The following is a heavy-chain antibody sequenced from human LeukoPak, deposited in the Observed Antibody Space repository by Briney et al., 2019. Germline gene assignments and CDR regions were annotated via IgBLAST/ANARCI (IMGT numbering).Heavy chain of an antibody. J-gene: IGHJ1*01. Sequence: SETLSLTCTVSGGSISSSSYYWGWIRQPPGKGLEWIGSIYYSGGTYYNPSLKSRVTISVDTSKNQFSLKLSSVTAADTAVYYCATRVDYSSGWYVVRYFQHWGQGTLVTVSS. D-gene: IGHD6-19*01. V-gene: IGHV4-39*01. CDR1: GGSISSSSYY. CDR2: IYYSGGT. CDR3: ATRVDYSSGWYVVRYFQH.